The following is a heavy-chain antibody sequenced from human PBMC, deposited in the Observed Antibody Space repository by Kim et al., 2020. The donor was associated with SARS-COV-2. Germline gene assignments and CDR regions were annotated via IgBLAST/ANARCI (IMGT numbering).Heavy chain of an antibody. J-gene: IGHJ6*02. CDR1: GFSLSRYW. V-gene: IGHV3-7*01. CDR3: ARDPPSYGSSSGWYPPSNYGMDV. Sequence: GGSLRLSCEAFGFSLSRYWMSWVRQAPGKGLEWVANIKQDGSEKYYVDSVKGRFTLSRDNAKSSVYLQMSSLRAEDTAVYYCARDPPSYGSSSGWYPPSNYGMDVWGQGTAVTVSS. D-gene: IGHD6-19*01. CDR2: IKQDGSEK.